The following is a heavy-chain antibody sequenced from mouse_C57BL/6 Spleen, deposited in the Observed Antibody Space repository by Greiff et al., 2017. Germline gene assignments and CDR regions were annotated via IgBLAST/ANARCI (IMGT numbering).Heavy chain of an antibody. CDR2: IYPGGGYT. Sequence: QVQLKESGAELVRPGPSVKMSCKASGYTFTNYWIGWAKQRPGHGLEWIGDIYPGGGYTNYNEKFKGKATLTADKSSSTAYMQFSSLTSEDSAIYYCARHYSNYEGYFDYWGQGTTLTVSS. D-gene: IGHD2-5*01. V-gene: IGHV1-63*01. CDR1: GYTFTNYW. J-gene: IGHJ2*01. CDR3: ARHYSNYEGYFDY.